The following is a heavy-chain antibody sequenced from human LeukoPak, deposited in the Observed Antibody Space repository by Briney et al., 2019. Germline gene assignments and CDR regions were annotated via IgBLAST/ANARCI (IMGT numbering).Heavy chain of an antibody. D-gene: IGHD1-14*01. V-gene: IGHV3-7*01. CDR2: IKPDGSQR. Sequence: GGPLRLSCVVSRFTFSSHWMTWVRQAPGKGLEWVAHIKPDGSQRNYVNSVKGRFTISRDNAKNSLYLHMNNLGVDDTAVYYCARDTAEGLDYWGQGTLVTVSP. J-gene: IGHJ4*02. CDR3: ARDTAEGLDY. CDR1: RFTFSSHW.